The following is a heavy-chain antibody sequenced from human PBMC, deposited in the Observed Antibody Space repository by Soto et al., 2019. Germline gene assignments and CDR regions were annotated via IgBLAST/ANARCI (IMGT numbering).Heavy chain of an antibody. CDR3: ARVGDSSSSAYYYYYGMDV. V-gene: IGHV3-48*03. J-gene: IGHJ6*02. CDR2: ISSSGSTI. D-gene: IGHD6-6*01. Sequence: PGGSLRLYCAASGFTFSSYEMNWVRQAPGKGLEWVSYISSSGSTIYYADSVKGRFTISRDNAKNSLYLQMNSLRAEDTAVYYCARVGDSSSSAYYYYYGMDVWGQGTTVTVSS. CDR1: GFTFSSYE.